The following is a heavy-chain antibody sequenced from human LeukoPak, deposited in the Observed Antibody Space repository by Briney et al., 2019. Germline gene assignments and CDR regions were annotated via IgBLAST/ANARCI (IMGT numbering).Heavy chain of an antibody. V-gene: IGHV3-23*01. D-gene: IGHD3-3*01. Sequence: GGSLRLSCAASGFTFSSYAMSWVRQAPGKGLEWVSVISGSGGSTYYADSVKGRFTISRDNSKNTLYLQMNSLRAEDTAVYYCAKDLTIFGVVIPIFDYWGQGTLVTVSS. CDR1: GFTFSSYA. CDR3: AKDLTIFGVVIPIFDY. CDR2: ISGSGGST. J-gene: IGHJ4*02.